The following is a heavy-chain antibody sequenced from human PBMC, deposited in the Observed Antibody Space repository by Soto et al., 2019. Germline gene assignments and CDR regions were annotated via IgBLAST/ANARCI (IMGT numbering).Heavy chain of an antibody. J-gene: IGHJ2*01. CDR3: AKRTVGWYFDL. Sequence: EVQLLESGGGLVQPGGSLRLSCAASGFTFSSYAMNWVRQAPGKGLEWVSVISGSGGSTYYAYSVKGRFTISRDNSKNTLYLQMNSLRAEDTAVYYCAKRTVGWYFDLWGRGTLVTVSS. V-gene: IGHV3-23*01. D-gene: IGHD4-17*01. CDR2: ISGSGGST. CDR1: GFTFSSYA.